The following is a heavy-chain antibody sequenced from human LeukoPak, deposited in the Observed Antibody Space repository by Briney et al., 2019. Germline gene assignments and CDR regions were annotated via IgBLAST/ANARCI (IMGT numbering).Heavy chain of an antibody. V-gene: IGHV3-48*03. CDR3: ARDRIVVVGDYYYYGMDV. CDR1: GFTFSSYE. CDR2: ISSSGSTI. Sequence: GGSLRLSCAASGFTFSSYEMNWVRQAPGKGLEWVSYISSSGSTIYYADSVKGRLTISRDNAKNSLYLQMNSLRAEDTAVYYCARDRIVVVGDYYYYGMDVWGQGTTVTVSS. D-gene: IGHD2-15*01. J-gene: IGHJ6*02.